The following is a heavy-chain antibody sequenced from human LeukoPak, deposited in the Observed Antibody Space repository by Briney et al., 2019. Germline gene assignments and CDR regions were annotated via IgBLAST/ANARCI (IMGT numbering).Heavy chain of an antibody. CDR1: GYTFTSYD. Sequence: ASVKVSCKASGYTFTSYDINWVRQTTGQGPVWMGWMNPSSGNTGYAQRFQGRVTMTRDTSISTAYLELSSLRSEDTAVYYCASHTYYYSSGSFGHWGQGTLVTVSS. D-gene: IGHD3-10*01. J-gene: IGHJ4*02. V-gene: IGHV1-8*01. CDR2: MNPSSGNT. CDR3: ASHTYYYSSGSFGH.